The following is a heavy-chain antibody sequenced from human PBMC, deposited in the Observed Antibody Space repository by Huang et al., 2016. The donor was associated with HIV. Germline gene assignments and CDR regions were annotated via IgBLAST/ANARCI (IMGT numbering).Heavy chain of an antibody. CDR2: ITHDVDST. V-gene: IGHV1-46*01. J-gene: IGHJ6*02. Sequence: QVQLVQSGAEVKKPGASVKVACKASGYTFTSYSIHWVRQATGQVLEWMGIITHDVDSTSYAPKFQGRVTMTMDTSTGTVYMELSSLRSEDTAMYYCAREGQGYAMDVWGQGTTVTVSS. CDR3: AREGQGYAMDV. CDR1: GYTFTSYS.